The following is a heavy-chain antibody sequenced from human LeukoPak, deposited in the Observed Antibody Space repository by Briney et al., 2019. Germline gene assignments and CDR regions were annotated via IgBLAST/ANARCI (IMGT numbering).Heavy chain of an antibody. V-gene: IGHV4-34*01. D-gene: IGHD4-11*01. CDR1: GGSFSNYY. J-gene: IGHJ5*02. CDR3: SRGSDESVTGDT. Sequence: SGTLSLTCALYGGSFSNYYWSWIRQPPGKGLEWIGEIHPYGFTNFNPYLTSRVSISVATTKNQLPLNLTSVTAADTTLSCCSRGSDESVTGDTWGQGSLVTVSS. CDR2: IHPYGFT.